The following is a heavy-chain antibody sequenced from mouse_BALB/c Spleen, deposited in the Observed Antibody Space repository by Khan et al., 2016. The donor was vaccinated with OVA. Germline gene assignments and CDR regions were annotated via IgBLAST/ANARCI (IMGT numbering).Heavy chain of an antibody. CDR2: INPYNDDT. J-gene: IGHJ2*01. D-gene: IGHD2-10*02. CDR1: GYIFTSYV. Sequence: VQLQQSGPELVKPGTSVKMSCKASGYIFTSYVLHWVKQKPGEGLEWIGYINPYNDDTKYNEKFKGKATLTSDKSSSTAYMELSSLTSEDSAVSFCSRKEEYGHYGFDYWGQGTTLTVSS. CDR3: SRKEEYGHYGFDY. V-gene: IGHV1S136*01.